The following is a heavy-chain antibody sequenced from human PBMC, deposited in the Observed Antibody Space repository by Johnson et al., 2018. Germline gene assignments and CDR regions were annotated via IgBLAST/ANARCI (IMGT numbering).Heavy chain of an antibody. D-gene: IGHD3-16*01. V-gene: IGHV5-51*03. J-gene: IGHJ6*03. Sequence: VQLQESGAEVKKPGESLRISCEVSGYTFTNYWIGWVRQVPGKGLEWMGIIYPGASDTRYSTSFQGQVTISADKSITTASLQWSSLKASDTAMYYCARRRGLSYGVMDVWGKGTTVTVSS. CDR3: ARRRGLSYGVMDV. CDR1: GYTFTNYW. CDR2: IYPGASDT.